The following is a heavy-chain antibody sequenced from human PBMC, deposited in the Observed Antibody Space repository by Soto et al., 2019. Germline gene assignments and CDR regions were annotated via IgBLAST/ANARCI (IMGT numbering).Heavy chain of an antibody. CDR3: TKSPGTSCYGPVDY. J-gene: IGHJ4*02. Sequence: GGSLRLSCAASGFTFSSYAMSWVRQAPGKGLEWVSVISDSGGTTYYADSVKGRFTISRDNSKNTLYLHMNSLRAEDTAIYYCTKSPGTSCYGPVDYWGQGTLVTVSS. V-gene: IGHV3-23*01. CDR1: GFTFSSYA. CDR2: ISDSGGTT. D-gene: IGHD2-2*01.